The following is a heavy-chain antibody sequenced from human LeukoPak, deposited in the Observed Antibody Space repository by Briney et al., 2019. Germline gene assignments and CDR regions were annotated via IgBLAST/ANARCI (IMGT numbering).Heavy chain of an antibody. CDR3: ARDRAGYYDSSGHVDY. Sequence: GASVKVSRKASGYTFTSYGISWVRQAPGQGLEWMGWISAYNGNTNYAQKLQGRVTMTTDTSTSTAYMELRSLRSDDTAVYYCARDRAGYYDSSGHVDYWGQGTLVTVSS. D-gene: IGHD3-22*01. J-gene: IGHJ4*02. CDR1: GYTFTSYG. V-gene: IGHV1-18*01. CDR2: ISAYNGNT.